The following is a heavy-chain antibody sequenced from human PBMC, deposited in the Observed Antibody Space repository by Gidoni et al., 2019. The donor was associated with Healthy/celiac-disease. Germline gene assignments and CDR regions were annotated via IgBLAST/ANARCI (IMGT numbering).Heavy chain of an antibody. V-gene: IGHV3-21*01. CDR3: ARVSGQYGSGSLDRYYFDY. Sequence: EVQLVESGGGLVKPGGSLRLSCAASGFPFRSYGMNWVRQAPGKGLEWVSSISSSSSYIYYADSVKGRFTISRDNAKNSLYLQMNSLRAEDTAVYYCARVSGQYGSGSLDRYYFDYWGQGTLVTRLL. CDR1: GFPFRSYG. J-gene: IGHJ4*02. CDR2: ISSSSSYI. D-gene: IGHD3-10*01.